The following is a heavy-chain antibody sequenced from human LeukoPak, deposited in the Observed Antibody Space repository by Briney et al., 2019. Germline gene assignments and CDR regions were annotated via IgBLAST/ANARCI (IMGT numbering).Heavy chain of an antibody. V-gene: IGHV3-74*01. CDR3: AREWAVVKLELGHYYYYGMDV. J-gene: IGHJ6*02. D-gene: IGHD1-7*01. CDR2: IFRDGSIT. CDR1: GFTFRSFW. Sequence: GGSLRLSCVASGFTFRSFWVHWVRQAPGKGLVWVSRIFRDGSITTYADSVKGQFTISRDNAKNSLYLQMNSLRAEDTAVYYCAREWAVVKLELGHYYYYGMDVWGQGTTVTVSS.